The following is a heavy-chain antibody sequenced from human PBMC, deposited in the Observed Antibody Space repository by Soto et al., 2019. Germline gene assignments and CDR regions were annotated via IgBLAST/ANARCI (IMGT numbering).Heavy chain of an antibody. Sequence: EVQLLESGGGLVQPGGSLRLSCAASGFTFSSYAISWVRQAPGKGLEWVSAISGSGGSTYYADSVKGRFTISRDNSKNTLYLQMNSLRAEDTAVYYCAKGGLDVVVPAAMWDYFDYWGQGTLVTVSS. CDR1: GFTFSSYA. D-gene: IGHD2-2*01. J-gene: IGHJ4*02. CDR2: ISGSGGST. V-gene: IGHV3-23*01. CDR3: AKGGLDVVVPAAMWDYFDY.